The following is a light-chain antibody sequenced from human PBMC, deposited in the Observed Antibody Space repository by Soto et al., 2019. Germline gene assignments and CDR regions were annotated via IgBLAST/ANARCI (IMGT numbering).Light chain of an antibody. CDR1: SSDVGSYNL. V-gene: IGLV2-23*02. Sequence: QSVLTQPASVSGSPGQSITISCTGASSDVGSYNLVSWYQQHPGKAPKLMIYEVNKRPSGVSNRFSGSKSGNTASLTISGLQAEDEADYYCSSYAGNILYVFGTGTKLTV. CDR3: SSYAGNILYV. CDR2: EVN. J-gene: IGLJ1*01.